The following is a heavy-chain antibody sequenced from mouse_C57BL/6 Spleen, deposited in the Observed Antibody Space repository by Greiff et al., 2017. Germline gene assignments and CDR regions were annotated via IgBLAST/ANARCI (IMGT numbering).Heavy chain of an antibody. CDR1: GYTFTDYY. CDR3: ARHGFYAMDY. CDR2: INPYNGGT. J-gene: IGHJ4*01. Sequence: VQLQQSGPVLVKPGASVKMSCKASGYTFTDYYMNWVKQSHGKSLEWIGVINPYNGGTSYNQKFKGKATLTVDKSSSTAYMELNSLTSEDSAVYYCARHGFYAMDYWGQGTSVTVSS. V-gene: IGHV1-19*01. D-gene: IGHD1-1*01.